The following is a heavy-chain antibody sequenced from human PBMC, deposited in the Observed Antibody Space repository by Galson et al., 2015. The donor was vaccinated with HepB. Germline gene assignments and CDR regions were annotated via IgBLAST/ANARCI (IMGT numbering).Heavy chain of an antibody. J-gene: IGHJ5*02. Sequence: SLRLSCAASGVTVSDNYMNWVRQAPGRGLERVSLICSGGQTYYADSVKGRFIISRDSSKNTVYLQMNSLRVEDTAMYYCTRGATFNGPWDQGTLVTVSS. CDR3: TRGATFNGP. D-gene: IGHD2-8*01. CDR1: GVTVSDNY. V-gene: IGHV3-53*01. CDR2: ICSGGQT.